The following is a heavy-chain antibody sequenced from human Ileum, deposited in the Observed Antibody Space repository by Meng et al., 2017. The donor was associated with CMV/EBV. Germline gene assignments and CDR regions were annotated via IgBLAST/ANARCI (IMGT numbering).Heavy chain of an antibody. V-gene: IGHV4-38-2*02. D-gene: IGHD1-1*01. CDR3: ARILNTGINGRGWFNL. CDR1: GYSISTDYF. Sequence: SQTLSLTCTVSGYSISTDYFWGWIRQPPGKGLEWIGSIYYSGDTDYNPSLKSRVTMSVDTSKNQFFLKLNSVTAADTAVYYCARILNTGINGRGWFNLWGQGILVTVSS. CDR2: IYYSGDT. J-gene: IGHJ5*01.